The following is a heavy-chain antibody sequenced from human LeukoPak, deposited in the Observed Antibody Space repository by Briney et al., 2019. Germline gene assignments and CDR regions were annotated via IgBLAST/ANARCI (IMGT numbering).Heavy chain of an antibody. Sequence: GGSLRLSCAASGFTFTYYSMTWVRQAPGKGLEWVASISTVSTYTFYSDSVKGRASITRYNAKNMLYLQMSSLSADDTAVYYCARDGSGFYYYYYMDVWGRGTTVTVS. CDR1: GFTFTYYS. CDR2: ISTVSTYT. J-gene: IGHJ6*03. CDR3: ARDGSGFYYYYYMDV. D-gene: IGHD6-25*01. V-gene: IGHV3-21*06.